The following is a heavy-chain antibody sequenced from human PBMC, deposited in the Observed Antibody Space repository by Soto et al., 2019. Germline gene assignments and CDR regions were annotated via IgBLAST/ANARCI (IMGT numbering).Heavy chain of an antibody. Sequence: GASVKVSCKASGYTFTSYGISWVRQAPGQGLEWMGWISAYNGNTNYAQKLQGRVTMTTDTSTSTAYMELRSLRSDDTAVYYCARFLYDYVWGSYRKIFDYWGQGTLVTVSS. D-gene: IGHD3-16*02. CDR1: GYTFTSYG. V-gene: IGHV1-18*01. CDR3: ARFLYDYVWGSYRKIFDY. CDR2: ISAYNGNT. J-gene: IGHJ4*02.